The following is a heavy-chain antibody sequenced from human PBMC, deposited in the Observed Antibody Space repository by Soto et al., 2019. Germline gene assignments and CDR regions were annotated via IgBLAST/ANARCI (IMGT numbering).Heavy chain of an antibody. CDR1: GYTFTDYY. V-gene: IGHV1-2*02. CDR2: INPNSRGT. CDR3: ARDQTPPSGWYGMDV. Sequence: ASVKVSCKASGYTFTDYYMHWVRQAPGQGLEWMGWINPNSRGTDCGQRFQSRVTMPRDTTVSTAYMAVNRLGSGETEVYYFARDQTPPSGWYGMDVWSQASTVTVSS. D-gene: IGHD6-19*01. J-gene: IGHJ6*02.